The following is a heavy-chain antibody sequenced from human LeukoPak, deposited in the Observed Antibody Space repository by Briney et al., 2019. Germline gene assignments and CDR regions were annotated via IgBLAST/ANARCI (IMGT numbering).Heavy chain of an antibody. CDR2: RNPTSGNT. CDR1: GYTFTSYD. Sequence: ASVKVSCKAAGYTFTSYDINWVRQAPGQGLEWMGWRNPTSGNTGYAQKFQGRVTMTRDASIATAYMELSSLTSEDTALYYCTRMRGYTYGYWYLDLWGRGTPVTVSS. J-gene: IGHJ2*01. D-gene: IGHD5-18*01. CDR3: TRMRGYTYGYWYLDL. V-gene: IGHV1-8*01.